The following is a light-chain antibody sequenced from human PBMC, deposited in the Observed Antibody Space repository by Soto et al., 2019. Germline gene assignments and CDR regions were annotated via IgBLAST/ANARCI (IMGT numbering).Light chain of an antibody. CDR3: QQYDTSPLT. CDR1: QSVSSSY. CDR2: GPS. J-gene: IGKJ4*01. V-gene: IGKV3-20*01. Sequence: DIVLTQSPGTLSLSPGERATLSCRASQSVSSSYLAWYQQKPGQAPRLLSYGPSNRATGIPDRFSGSGSTTDFTLTISRLEPEDFEVYYCQQYDTSPLTFGGGPKVDIK.